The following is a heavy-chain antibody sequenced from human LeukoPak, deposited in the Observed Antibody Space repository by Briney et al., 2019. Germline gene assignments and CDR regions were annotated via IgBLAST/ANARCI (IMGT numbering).Heavy chain of an antibody. V-gene: IGHV1-18*01. CDR3: ARSITGTTFQVY. CDR2: ISAYNGNT. CDR1: GYTFTSYG. Sequence: ASVNVSCKASGYTFTSYGISWVRQAPGQGLEWMGWISAYNGNTNYAQKLQGRVTMTTDTSTSTAYMELRSLRSDDTAVYYCARSITGTTFQVYWGQGTLVTVSS. D-gene: IGHD1-7*01. J-gene: IGHJ4*02.